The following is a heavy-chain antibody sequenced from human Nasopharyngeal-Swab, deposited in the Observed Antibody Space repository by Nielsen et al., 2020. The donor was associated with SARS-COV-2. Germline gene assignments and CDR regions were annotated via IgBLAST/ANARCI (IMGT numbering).Heavy chain of an antibody. CDR3: VRDGQEWLQYPSYFDY. CDR2: FSWRTDTR. CDR1: GFSFDHHA. J-gene: IGHJ4*02. Sequence: GGSLRLSCAGTGFSFDHHAIHWVRQRPGKGLEWVSGFSWRTDTRGYGDSVKGRFTVSGDKATNSIYLQMNSLRTEDTALYYCVRDGQEWLQYPSYFDYWGQGTPVTVSS. D-gene: IGHD5-18*01. V-gene: IGHV3-9*01.